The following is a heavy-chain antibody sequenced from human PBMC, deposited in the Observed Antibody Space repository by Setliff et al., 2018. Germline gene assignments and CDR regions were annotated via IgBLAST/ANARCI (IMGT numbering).Heavy chain of an antibody. V-gene: IGHV3-11*03. CDR2: VTTTGGFT. CDR3: AKGGDWDDQHYAFDI. D-gene: IGHD1-1*01. J-gene: IGHJ3*02. Sequence: LGGSLRLSCEGSGFIFSNYFMSWFRQAPGKGLEWLSYVTTTGGFTKEADSVRGRFSVSRDNSKKSVYLQINDLRAEDTALYFCAKGGDWDDQHYAFDIWGQGTMVTVSS. CDR1: GFIFSNYF.